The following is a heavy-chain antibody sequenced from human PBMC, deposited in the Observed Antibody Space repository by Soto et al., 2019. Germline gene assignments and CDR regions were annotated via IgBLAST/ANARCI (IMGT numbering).Heavy chain of an antibody. CDR3: AASCVGCGGFNYYGMDV. Sequence: SETLSLTCTVSGGSISSYYWSCIRQPPGKGLEWIGYIYYSGTTYYNPSLKSRVTISVDTSKNQFSLKLSSVTAADTAVYYCAASCVGCGGFNYYGMDVWGQGTTVTVSS. D-gene: IGHD2-21*01. CDR2: IYYSGTT. J-gene: IGHJ6*02. CDR1: GGSISSYY. V-gene: IGHV4-59*06.